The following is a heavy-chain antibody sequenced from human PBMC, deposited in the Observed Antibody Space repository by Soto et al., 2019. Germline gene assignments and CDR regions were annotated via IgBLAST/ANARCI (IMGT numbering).Heavy chain of an antibody. CDR2: ISSSNSSI. J-gene: IGHJ3*02. V-gene: IGHV3-21*04. CDR3: ARVLMVGANDDAFDI. CDR1: GFTFSSYS. D-gene: IGHD2-15*01. Sequence: GGSLRLSCAASGFTFSSYSMNWVRQAPGKGLEWVSSISSSNSSIYYADSVKGRFTISRDNAKSSLYLQMNSLRAEDTAVYFCARVLMVGANDDAFDIWGQGTMVTVSS.